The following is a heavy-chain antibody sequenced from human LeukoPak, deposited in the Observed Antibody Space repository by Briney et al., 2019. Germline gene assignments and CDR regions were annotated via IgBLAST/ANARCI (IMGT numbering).Heavy chain of an antibody. J-gene: IGHJ3*02. CDR2: IYHSGST. CDR3: AIIYGSGDAFDI. Sequence: SETLSLTCTVSGYSTSSGYYWGWIRQPPRQGLDWIGRIYHSGSTYYNPTLKSRVTISVDTSKNQFSLKLSSVPAADTAVYYCAIIYGSGDAFDIWGQGTMVTVSS. D-gene: IGHD3-10*01. CDR1: GYSTSSGYY. V-gene: IGHV4-38-2*02.